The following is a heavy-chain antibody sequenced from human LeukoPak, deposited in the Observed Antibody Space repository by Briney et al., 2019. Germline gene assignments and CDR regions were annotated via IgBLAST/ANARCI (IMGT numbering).Heavy chain of an antibody. CDR2: IYYSGST. CDR1: GGSISSYY. J-gene: IGHJ4*02. V-gene: IGHV4-59*12. D-gene: IGHD5-18*01. Sequence: PSETLSLTCTVSGGSISSYYWSWIRQPPGKGLEWIGYIYYSGSTNYNPSLKSRVTISVDTSKNQFSLKLSSVTAADTAVYYCARDGYSYGRIDYWGQGTLVTVSS. CDR3: ARDGYSYGRIDY.